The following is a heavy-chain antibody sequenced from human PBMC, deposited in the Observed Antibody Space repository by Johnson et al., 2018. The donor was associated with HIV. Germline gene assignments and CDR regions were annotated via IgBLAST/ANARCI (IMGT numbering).Heavy chain of an antibody. J-gene: IGHJ3*01. V-gene: IGHV3-20*04. CDR2: INYNGGSQ. Sequence: EVQLVESGGGVVRPGGSLRLSCAASGFNVDDDALSWVRPVPGKGLEWVAGINYNGGSQGYADSVRERFGISRDNAKNSLYMQMDSLRADDTAMYYCARAKDAAYPYDAFDVWGHGTMVIVSA. D-gene: IGHD2-15*01. CDR3: ARAKDAAYPYDAFDV. CDR1: GFNVDDDA.